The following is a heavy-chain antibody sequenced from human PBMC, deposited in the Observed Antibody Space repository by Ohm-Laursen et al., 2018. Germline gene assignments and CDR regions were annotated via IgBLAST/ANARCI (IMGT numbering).Heavy chain of an antibody. CDR1: EFTFSSYS. CDR2: ISSGSGSTI. Sequence: SLRLSCSASEFTFSSYSMNWVRQAPGKGLEWVSYISSGSGSTIYYADSVRGRFTISRDNAKNSLYLQMNSLGAEDTAVYYCARDSGHYPDSFDIWGQGTMVTLSS. CDR3: ARDSGHYPDSFDI. J-gene: IGHJ3*02. D-gene: IGHD3-10*01. V-gene: IGHV3-48*01.